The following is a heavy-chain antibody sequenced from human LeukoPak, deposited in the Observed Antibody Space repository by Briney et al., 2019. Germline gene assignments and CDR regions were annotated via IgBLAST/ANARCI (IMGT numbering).Heavy chain of an antibody. CDR2: INHSGST. J-gene: IGHJ4*02. CDR1: GGSFSGYY. D-gene: IGHD6-19*01. CDR3: ARGRVSSLDY. Sequence: SETLSLTCAVYGGSFSGYYWSWIRQPPGKGLEWIGEINHSGSTNYNPSLKSRVTISVDTSKNQFSLKLSSVTAADTAVYCCARGRVSSLDYWGQGTLVTVSS. V-gene: IGHV4-34*01.